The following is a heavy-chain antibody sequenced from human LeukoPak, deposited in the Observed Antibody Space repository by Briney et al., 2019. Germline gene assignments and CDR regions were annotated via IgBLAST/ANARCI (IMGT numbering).Heavy chain of an antibody. CDR2: ILGTGAST. D-gene: IGHD3-16*01. J-gene: IGHJ6*02. V-gene: IGHV3-23*01. CDR1: GFTFSRYA. Sequence: GGSLRLSCAASGFTFSRYAMSWVRQAPGKGLDWVSAILGTGASTYYADSVKGRFTISRDNSKNTLYLQMNSLRADDTAIYYCARNQQLGGHSYYYYGMDVWGQGTTVTVSS. CDR3: ARNQQLGGHSYYYYGMDV.